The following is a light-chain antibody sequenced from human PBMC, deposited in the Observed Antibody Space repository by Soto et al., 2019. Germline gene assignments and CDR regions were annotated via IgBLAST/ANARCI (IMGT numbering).Light chain of an antibody. CDR2: AAS. Sequence: DIQMTQSPSSLSASVGDRVTITCRASQGISNYLAWYQQKSGKVPKLLIYAASTLQSGVPSRFSGSGSGTDFTLSISSLQPEDVATYYCQTYHTAPALTFGGGTKVEIK. J-gene: IGKJ4*01. V-gene: IGKV1-27*01. CDR3: QTYHTAPALT. CDR1: QGISNY.